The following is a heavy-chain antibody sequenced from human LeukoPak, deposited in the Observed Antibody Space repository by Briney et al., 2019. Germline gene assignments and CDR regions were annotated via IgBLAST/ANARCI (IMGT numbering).Heavy chain of an antibody. V-gene: IGHV3-23*01. D-gene: IGHD3-10*01. CDR1: GFPFSSYA. J-gene: IGHJ4*02. CDR2: ISGSGGST. CDR3: ARVPMVRGIAIAEADY. Sequence: GGSLRLSCAASGFPFSSYAMSWVRQAPGKGLEWVSAISGSGGSTYYADSVKGRFTISRDNSKNTLYLQMNSLRAEDTAVYYCARVPMVRGIAIAEADYWGQGTLVTVSS.